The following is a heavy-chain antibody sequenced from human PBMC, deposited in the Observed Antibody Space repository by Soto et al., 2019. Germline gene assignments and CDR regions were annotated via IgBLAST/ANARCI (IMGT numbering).Heavy chain of an antibody. J-gene: IGHJ3*02. CDR3: ARDLGYSYGPLAFDI. CDR1: GFTFSSYW. CDR2: IKQDGSEK. D-gene: IGHD5-18*01. Sequence: GGSLRLSCAASGFTFSSYWMSWVRQAPGKGLEWVANIKQDGSEKNYVDSVKGRFTISRDNAKNSLYLQMNSLRAEDTAVYYCARDLGYSYGPLAFDIWGQGTMVTVSS. V-gene: IGHV3-7*01.